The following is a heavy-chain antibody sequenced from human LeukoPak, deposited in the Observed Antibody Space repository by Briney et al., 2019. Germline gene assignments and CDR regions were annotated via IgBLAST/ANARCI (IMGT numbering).Heavy chain of an antibody. CDR1: GFTFSSYE. Sequence: QPGGSLRLSCAASGFTFSSYEMNWVRQAPGKGLEWVSYISSSGSTIYYADSVKGRFTISRDNAKNSLYLQMNSLRAEDTAVYYCARDMWRSYYFDYWGQGTLVTVSS. D-gene: IGHD2-21*01. J-gene: IGHJ4*02. CDR2: ISSSGSTI. V-gene: IGHV3-48*03. CDR3: ARDMWRSYYFDY.